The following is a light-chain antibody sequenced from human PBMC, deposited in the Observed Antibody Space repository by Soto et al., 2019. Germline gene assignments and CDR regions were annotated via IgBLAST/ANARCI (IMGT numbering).Light chain of an antibody. V-gene: IGLV2-14*01. J-gene: IGLJ2*01. CDR1: SSDVGGYNY. Sequence: QPVLTQPASVSGSPGQSITISCTGTSSDVGGYNYVSWYQQHPGKAPKLMLYDVSNRPSGVSYRFSGSKSGNTASLTISELQAEDEADYYCASYTSSMTVVFGGGTKLTVL. CDR2: DVS. CDR3: ASYTSSMTVV.